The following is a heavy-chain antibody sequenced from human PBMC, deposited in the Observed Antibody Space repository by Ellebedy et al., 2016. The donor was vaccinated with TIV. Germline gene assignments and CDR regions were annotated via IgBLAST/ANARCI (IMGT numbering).Heavy chain of an antibody. D-gene: IGHD3-10*01. J-gene: IGHJ4*02. V-gene: IGHV4-34*01. CDR2: INHRGAT. CDR3: ASGSMVRGLAG. Sequence: SETLSLXXEVDLPSLSGYYWAWIRQPPGKGLEWIGNINHRGATKSISSLKSRVTISLDTSKKQFSLNITSVTAADTAFYYCASGSMVRGLAGWGQGILVTVSS. CDR1: LPSLSGYY.